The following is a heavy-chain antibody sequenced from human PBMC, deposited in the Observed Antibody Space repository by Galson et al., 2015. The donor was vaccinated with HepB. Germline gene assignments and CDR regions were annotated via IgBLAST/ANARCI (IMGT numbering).Heavy chain of an antibody. CDR3: ARDGTYYDFWSGYPDAFDI. CDR2: IKQDGSEK. D-gene: IGHD3-3*01. J-gene: IGHJ3*02. V-gene: IGHV3-7*01. Sequence: PLRLSCAASGFTFSTHWMSWVRQAPGKGLEWVANIKQDGSEKYYVDSVKGRFTISRDNAKNSLYLQMNSLRAEDTAVYYCARDGTYYDFWSGYPDAFDIWGQGTMVTVSS. CDR1: GFTFSTHW.